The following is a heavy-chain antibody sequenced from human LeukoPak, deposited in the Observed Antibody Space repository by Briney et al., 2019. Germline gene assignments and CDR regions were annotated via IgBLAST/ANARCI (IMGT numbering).Heavy chain of an antibody. Sequence: GGSLRLSCAASGFTFSSYAMSWVRQAPGKGLEWVSAISGSGGSTYYADSVKGRFTISRDNSKNTLYLQMNSLRAEDTAVYYCAKAPLVVVPAAIGKWYFDYWGQGTLVTVSS. CDR2: ISGSGGST. D-gene: IGHD2-2*01. J-gene: IGHJ4*02. CDR1: GFTFSSYA. CDR3: AKAPLVVVPAAIGKWYFDY. V-gene: IGHV3-23*01.